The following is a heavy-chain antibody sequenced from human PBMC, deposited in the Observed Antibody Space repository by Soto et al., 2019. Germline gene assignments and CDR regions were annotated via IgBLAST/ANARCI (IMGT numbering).Heavy chain of an antibody. CDR1: GFSFSDAW. CDR3: VRDKPGYSRGADD. Sequence: EVQLVESGGGLVKPGGSLRLTCAASGFSFSDAWMNWVRQVPGKGLEWVGHIKSKPAGGTTDYAAPVKGRFSISRDDSKNTVYLQMNSLRTEDTALYYCVRDKPGYSRGADDWGQGTLVTVSS. D-gene: IGHD5-12*01. V-gene: IGHV3-15*07. J-gene: IGHJ4*02. CDR2: IKSKPAGGTT.